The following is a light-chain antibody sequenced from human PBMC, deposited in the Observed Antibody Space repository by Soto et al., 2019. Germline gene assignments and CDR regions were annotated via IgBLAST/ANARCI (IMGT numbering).Light chain of an antibody. J-gene: IGKJ1*01. CDR3: QHYNSYSES. CDR1: QTISCW. CDR2: KAS. Sequence: DIRMTQSPSTLSGSVGDRVTITCRASQTISCWLAWYQQKPGKAPKLLIYKASTLKSGVPSRFSGSGSGTEFTLTISSLQPDDFATYYCQHYNSYSESFGQGTKVELK. V-gene: IGKV1-5*03.